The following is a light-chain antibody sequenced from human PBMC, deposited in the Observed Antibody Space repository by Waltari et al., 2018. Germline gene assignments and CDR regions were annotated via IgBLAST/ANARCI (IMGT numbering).Light chain of an antibody. J-gene: IGLJ2*01. CDR1: SSNIGSHV. V-gene: IGLV1-44*01. CDR2: STH. CDR3: SAWDDSLNGPVV. Sequence: QSVLTQPPSASGTLGQRVTISCSGSSSNIGSHVVSWYQQVPGTAPRLIIHSTHQRPSGVPDRFSGSKSGTSASLAISGLQAADEADYYCSAWDDSLNGPVVFGGGTKVTVL.